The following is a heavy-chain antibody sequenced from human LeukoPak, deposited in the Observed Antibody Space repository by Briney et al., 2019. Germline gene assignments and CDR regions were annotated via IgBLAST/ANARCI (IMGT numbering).Heavy chain of an antibody. D-gene: IGHD2-21*02. V-gene: IGHV3-30*03. CDR2: ISYDGSNK. J-gene: IGHJ1*01. CDR3: ARGYCGGDCYGD. Sequence: QTGGSLRLSCAASGFTFSSYGMHWVRQAPGKGLEWVAVISYDGSNKYYADSVKGRFTISRDNSKNTLYLQMNSLRAEDMAVYYCARGYCGGDCYGDWGQGTLVTVSS. CDR1: GFTFSSYG.